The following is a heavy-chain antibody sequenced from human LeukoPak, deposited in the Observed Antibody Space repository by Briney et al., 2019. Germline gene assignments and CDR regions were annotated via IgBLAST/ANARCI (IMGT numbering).Heavy chain of an antibody. J-gene: IGHJ1*01. Sequence: SETLSLTCTVSGVSISSSSYYWGWLRQPPGKGLEWLATIFHSGSTYYNPSLKSRVTISVDTSKHQFSLKVDSLTAADTSVYFCARHAAIRNYVGSLDSWGQGTLVTVSS. CDR2: IFHSGST. CDR1: GVSISSSSYY. CDR3: ARHAAIRNYVGSLDS. D-gene: IGHD4-11*01. V-gene: IGHV4-39*01.